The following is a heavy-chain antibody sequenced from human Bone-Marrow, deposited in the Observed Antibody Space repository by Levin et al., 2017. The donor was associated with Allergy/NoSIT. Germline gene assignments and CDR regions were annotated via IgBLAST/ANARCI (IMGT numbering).Heavy chain of an antibody. CDR1: GYAFSTYW. CDR2: IYPGDSDT. CDR3: ARLPRRITGTNPDDAFDI. Sequence: GGSLRLSCQGVGYAFSTYWIGWVRQMPGKGLEWMGNIYPGDSDTRYSPSFEGHVIISVDTSIHTAFLKWSSLKASDTAMYYCARLPRRITGTNPDDAFDIWGQGTMVTVSP. V-gene: IGHV5-51*01. J-gene: IGHJ3*02. D-gene: IGHD1/OR15-1a*01.